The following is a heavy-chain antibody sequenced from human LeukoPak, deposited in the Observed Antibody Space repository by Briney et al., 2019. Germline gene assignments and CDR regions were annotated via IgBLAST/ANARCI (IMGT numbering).Heavy chain of an antibody. Sequence: SETLSLTCAVSGGSISTYYWSWIRQPAGKGLEWIGRIHTSGTTNYNPSLKSRVTMSVVTSEKQLSLNLRSVTAADTAVYYCARLPGGDSSSVVAFDIWGQGTMVTDSS. J-gene: IGHJ3*02. CDR1: GGSISTYY. D-gene: IGHD2-21*02. CDR3: ARLPGGDSSSVVAFDI. CDR2: IHTSGTT. V-gene: IGHV4-4*07.